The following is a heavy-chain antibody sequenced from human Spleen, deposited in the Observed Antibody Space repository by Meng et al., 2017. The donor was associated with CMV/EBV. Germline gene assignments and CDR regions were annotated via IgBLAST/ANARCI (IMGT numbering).Heavy chain of an antibody. CDR2: ISAYNGNT. CDR3: ARVDVGYYDILTGYYPIDY. Sequence: ASVKVSCKASGYTFTGSYIHWVRQAPGQGLEWMGWISAYNGNTNYAQKLQGRVTMTTDTSTSTAYMELRSLRSDDTAVYYCARVDVGYYDILTGYYPIDYWGQGTLVAVSS. D-gene: IGHD3-9*01. CDR1: GYTFTGSY. V-gene: IGHV1-18*04. J-gene: IGHJ4*02.